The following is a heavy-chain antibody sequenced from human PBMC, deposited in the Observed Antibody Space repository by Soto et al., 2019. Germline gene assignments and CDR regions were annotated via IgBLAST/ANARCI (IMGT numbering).Heavy chain of an antibody. CDR2: IDPSDSYT. J-gene: IGHJ6*02. CDR3: ARGEQLGSWGDYYNGMGI. Sequence: WESQKISCKGSGYSFTSYWSSWVRQMPGKGLEWMGRIDPSDSYTNYSPSFQGHVTISADKSISTAYLQWSSLKASDTAMYYCARGEQLGSWGDYYNGMGIRGQGTTGTVSS. D-gene: IGHD6-6*01. CDR1: GYSFTSYW. V-gene: IGHV5-10-1*01.